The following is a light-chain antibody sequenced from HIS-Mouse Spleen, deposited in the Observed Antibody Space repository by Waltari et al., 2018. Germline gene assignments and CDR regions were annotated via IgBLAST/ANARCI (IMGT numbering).Light chain of an antibody. J-gene: IGLJ3*02. Sequence: QSALTQPASVSGSPGQSITIPCTGTSSDAGSYNLVPWYQQHPGKAPKLMIYEGSKRPSGVSNRFSGSKSGNTASLTISGLQAEDEADYYCCSYAGSSTFVVFGGGTKLTVL. V-gene: IGLV2-23*03. CDR1: SSDAGSYNL. CDR2: EGS. CDR3: CSYAGSSTFVV.